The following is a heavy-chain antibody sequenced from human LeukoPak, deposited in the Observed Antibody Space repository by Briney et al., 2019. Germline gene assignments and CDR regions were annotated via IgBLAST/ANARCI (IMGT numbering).Heavy chain of an antibody. CDR2: INPNSGGT. J-gene: IGHJ4*02. CDR3: ARDLLWFGELELGY. Sequence: GASVKVSCKASGYTFTGYYMHWVRQAPGQGLEWTGWINPNSGGTNYAQKFQGRVTMTRDTSISTAYMELSRLRSDDTAVYYCARDLLWFGELELGYWGQGTLVTVSS. CDR1: GYTFTGYY. V-gene: IGHV1-2*02. D-gene: IGHD3-10*01.